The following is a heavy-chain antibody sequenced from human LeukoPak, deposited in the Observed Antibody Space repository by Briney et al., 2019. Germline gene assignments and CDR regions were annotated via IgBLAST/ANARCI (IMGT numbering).Heavy chain of an antibody. V-gene: IGHV1-18*04. J-gene: IGHJ4*02. Sequence: GASVKVSCKASGYTFTGYYMHWVRQAPGQGLEWMGWISTYNANTKYTQSLQGRVTLTTDTSTGTAYMELSSLRSDDTAIYYCARGFDSSGFYPYHFDYWGQGTLVTVSS. D-gene: IGHD3-22*01. CDR2: ISTYNANT. CDR1: GYTFTGYY. CDR3: ARGFDSSGFYPYHFDY.